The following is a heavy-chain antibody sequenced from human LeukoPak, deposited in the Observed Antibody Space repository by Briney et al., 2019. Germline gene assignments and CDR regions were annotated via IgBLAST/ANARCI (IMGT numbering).Heavy chain of an antibody. D-gene: IGHD4-17*01. V-gene: IGHV3-23*01. CDR3: AKDDFDYGDWYDAFDI. Sequence: GGSLRLSCAASGFTFSSYAMSWVRQAPGKGLEWVSAISGSGGSTYYADSVKGRFTISRDNSKNTLYLQMNSLRAEDTAVYYCAKDDFDYGDWYDAFDIWGQGTMVTVSS. CDR2: ISGSGGST. J-gene: IGHJ3*02. CDR1: GFTFSSYA.